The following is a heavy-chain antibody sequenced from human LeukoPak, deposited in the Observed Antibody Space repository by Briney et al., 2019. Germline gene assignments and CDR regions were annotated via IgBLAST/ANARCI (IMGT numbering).Heavy chain of an antibody. CDR1: GFTFSSYG. D-gene: IGHD3-10*01. CDR3: ARESYYGSGSKKNTPAEYWYFDL. V-gene: IGHV3-7*01. CDR2: IKQGGRKK. J-gene: IGHJ2*01. Sequence: PGVSLRLSCAASGFTFSSYGMSWVRQAPGKGLEWVANIKQGGRKKSYVDSVKGRFTIPRDNAKTSLYLQMYSLRAGDRAVYYCARESYYGSGSKKNTPAEYWYFDLWGRGTLVTVSS.